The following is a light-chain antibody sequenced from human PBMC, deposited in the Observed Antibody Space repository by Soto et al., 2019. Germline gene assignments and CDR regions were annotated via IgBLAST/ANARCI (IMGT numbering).Light chain of an antibody. V-gene: IGKV1-16*01. CDR2: SAS. J-gene: IGKJ3*01. Sequence: DIRMTQSPSSLSASVGERVSITCRASQDISNYVAWFQQKPGKAPKSLIFSASVLQSAVPSRFSGRGSVTDFTLTISGLQPDDFATYYCQQYYSFPPTFGPGTRVHMK. CDR3: QQYYSFPPT. CDR1: QDISNY.